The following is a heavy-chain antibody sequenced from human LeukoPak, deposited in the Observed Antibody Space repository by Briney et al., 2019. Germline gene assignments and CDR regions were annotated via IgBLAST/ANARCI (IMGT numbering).Heavy chain of an antibody. J-gene: IGHJ5*02. CDR3: AWRKYFSTWFEP. CDR2: IYPGTSDT. D-gene: IGHD1-14*01. Sequence: PGESLKISCKGSGYSFTTYWIGWVRQVPGKGLEWMGIIYPGTSDTQYTPPFQGQVTISVDKSTSTAYLQWSSLKASDTAMYYCAWRKYFSTWFEPWGQGTLVTVSS. V-gene: IGHV5-51*01. CDR1: GYSFTTYW.